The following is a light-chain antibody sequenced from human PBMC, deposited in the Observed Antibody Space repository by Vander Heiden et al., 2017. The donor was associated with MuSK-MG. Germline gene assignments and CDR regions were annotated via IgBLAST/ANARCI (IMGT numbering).Light chain of an antibody. CDR3: QQYDNSPWT. CDR1: QSLLYSSNNKNY. V-gene: IGKV4-1*01. CDR2: WAS. Sequence: IVMTQYPDSLTVSLGERATIDYKSSQSLLYSSNNKNYLVWYQQKPGQPPKLLISWASTRESGVPDRFSGSGSETDFTLTINSLQAEDVGVYYCQQYDNSPWTFGQGTRVEIK. J-gene: IGKJ1*01.